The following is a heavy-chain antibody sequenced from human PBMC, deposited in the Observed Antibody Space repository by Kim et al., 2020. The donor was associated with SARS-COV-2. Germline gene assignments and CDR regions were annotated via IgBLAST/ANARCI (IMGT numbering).Heavy chain of an antibody. CDR1: GFTFTNYD. Sequence: GGSLRLSCAASGFTFTNYDLTWVRQAPGKGLEWVSGISQSGDRTYYAGSVKGRFTISRDNSKNTLSLQMNSLRADDTAVYYCAKDLPHASFDYWGRGTLVTVSS. V-gene: IGHV3-23*01. CDR3: AKDLPHASFDY. CDR2: ISQSGDRT. J-gene: IGHJ4*02.